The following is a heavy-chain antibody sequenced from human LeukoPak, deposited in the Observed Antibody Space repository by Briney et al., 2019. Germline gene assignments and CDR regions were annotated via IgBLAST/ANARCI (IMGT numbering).Heavy chain of an antibody. Sequence: PSETLSLTCAVYGGSFSGYYWSWIRQPPGKGLEWIGEINHSGSTNYNPSLKSRVTISVDTSKNQFSLKLSSVTAADTAVYYCVTYYFDSSGPKKNYWGQGTLVTVSS. CDR3: VTYYFDSSGPKKNY. J-gene: IGHJ4*02. CDR1: GGSFSGYY. D-gene: IGHD3-22*01. CDR2: INHSGST. V-gene: IGHV4-34*01.